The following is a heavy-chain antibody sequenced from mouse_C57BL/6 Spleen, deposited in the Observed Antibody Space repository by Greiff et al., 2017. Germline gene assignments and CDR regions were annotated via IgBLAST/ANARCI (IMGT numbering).Heavy chain of an antibody. CDR1: GFTFSSYA. D-gene: IGHD2-1*01. Sequence: DVKLVESGGGLVKPGGSLKLSCAASGFTFSSYAMSWVRQTPEKGLEWVATISDGGSYTYYPDNVKGRFTISRDNANNNLYLQMSHLKSEDTAMYYCARANYGNLLDYWGQGTSVTVSS. J-gene: IGHJ4*01. V-gene: IGHV5-4*03. CDR3: ARANYGNLLDY. CDR2: ISDGGSYT.